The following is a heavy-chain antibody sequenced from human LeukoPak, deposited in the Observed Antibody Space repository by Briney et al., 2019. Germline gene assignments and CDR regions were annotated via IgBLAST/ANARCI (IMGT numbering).Heavy chain of an antibody. Sequence: ASVKVSCKASGGTFSSYGISWVRQAPGQGLEWMGGIIPIFGPANYAQKFQGRVTITADESTSTAYMELSSLRSEDTAVYYCARDIWYTSGLDCFAPWGQGTLVTVSS. CDR2: IIPIFGPA. V-gene: IGHV1-69*13. J-gene: IGHJ5*02. CDR3: ARDIWYTSGLDCFAP. D-gene: IGHD6-19*01. CDR1: GGTFSSYG.